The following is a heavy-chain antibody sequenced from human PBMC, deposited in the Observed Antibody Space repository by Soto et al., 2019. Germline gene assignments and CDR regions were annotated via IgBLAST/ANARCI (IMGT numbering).Heavy chain of an antibody. J-gene: IGHJ4*02. CDR3: AKSLTIFGVVASNYFDY. CDR2: ISYDGSNK. Sequence: GGSLRLSCAASGFTVSSKYMSWVRQAPGKGLEWVAVISYDGSNKYYADSVKGRFTISRDNSKNTLYLQMNSLRAEDTAVYYCAKSLTIFGVVASNYFDYWGQGTLVTVSS. D-gene: IGHD3-3*01. V-gene: IGHV3-30*18. CDR1: GFTVSSKY.